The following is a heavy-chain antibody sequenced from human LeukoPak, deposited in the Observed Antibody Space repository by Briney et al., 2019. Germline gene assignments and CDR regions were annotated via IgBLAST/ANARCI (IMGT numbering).Heavy chain of an antibody. V-gene: IGHV3-21*01. D-gene: IGHD3-10*01. J-gene: IGHJ4*02. CDR2: ISSSSSYI. Sequence: GGSLRLSCAASGFTFSSYSMNWVRQAPGKGLEWVSSISSSSSYIYYADSVKGRFTISRDNAKNSLYLQMNSLRAEDTAVYYCARGPGNYYGSGSYRPFDYWGQGTLVTVSS. CDR1: GFTFSSYS. CDR3: ARGPGNYYGSGSYRPFDY.